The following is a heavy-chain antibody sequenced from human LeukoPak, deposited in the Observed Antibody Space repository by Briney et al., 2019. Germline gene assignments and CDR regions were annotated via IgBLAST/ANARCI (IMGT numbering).Heavy chain of an antibody. J-gene: IGHJ4*02. D-gene: IGHD3-10*01. CDR2: ISGSGGST. CDR1: GFTFSSYA. CDR3: AKDLRGGITMVRGAIGFDY. V-gene: IGHV3-23*01. Sequence: GGSLRLSCAASGFTFSSYAMSWVRQAPGKGLEWVSAISGSGGSTYYADSVKGRFTISRDNSKNTLYLQMNSLRAEDTAVYYCAKDLRGGITMVRGAIGFDYWGQGTLVTVSS.